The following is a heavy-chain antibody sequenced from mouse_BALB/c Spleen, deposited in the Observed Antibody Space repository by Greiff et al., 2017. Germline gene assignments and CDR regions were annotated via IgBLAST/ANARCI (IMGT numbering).Heavy chain of an antibody. CDR1: GYSITSGYY. Sequence: DVKLQESGPGLVKPSQSLSLTCSVTGYSITSGYYWNWIRQFPGNKLEWMGYISYDGSNNYNPSLKNRISITRDTSKNQFFLKLNSVTTEDTATYYCARSGNYWYFDYWGQGTTLTVSS. D-gene: IGHD2-1*01. CDR3: ARSGNYWYFDY. V-gene: IGHV3-6*02. J-gene: IGHJ2*01. CDR2: ISYDGSN.